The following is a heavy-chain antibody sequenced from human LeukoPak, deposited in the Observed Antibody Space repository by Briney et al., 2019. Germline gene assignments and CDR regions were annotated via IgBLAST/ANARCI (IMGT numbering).Heavy chain of an antibody. J-gene: IGHJ1*01. CDR3: TTVYPRL. CDR1: GFTFSKAW. D-gene: IGHD2/OR15-2a*01. CDR2: IKSQTDGGTT. V-gene: IGHV3-15*01. Sequence: GGSLRLSCAASGFTFSKAWMSWVRQAPGKGLEWVGRIKSQTDGGTTDYAAPVKGRFSISRDDSKNTLYLQMNSLKTEDTAVYYCTTVYPRLWGQGTLVTVSS.